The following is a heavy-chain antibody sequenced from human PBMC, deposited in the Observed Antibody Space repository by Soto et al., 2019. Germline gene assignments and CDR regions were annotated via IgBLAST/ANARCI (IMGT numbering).Heavy chain of an antibody. Sequence: QVQLVQSGAEVKKPGSSVKVSCKASGGTLNSYTIKWVRQAPGHGPEWLGRIIPVLGVANYAQTFQGRVTITADKSTSTVYMDLTSLRSEDTAVYYCARSSVPAAGTPGNWGPGTLVTVSS. V-gene: IGHV1-69*02. D-gene: IGHD6-13*01. J-gene: IGHJ4*02. CDR1: GGTLNSYT. CDR3: ARSSVPAAGTPGN. CDR2: IIPVLGVA.